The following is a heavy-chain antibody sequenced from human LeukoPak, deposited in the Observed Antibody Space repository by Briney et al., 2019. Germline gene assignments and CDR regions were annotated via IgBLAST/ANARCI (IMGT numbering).Heavy chain of an antibody. CDR3: ARDRGGGHMDV. CDR1: GFTFTTYD. CDR2: IGTTGDT. D-gene: IGHD2-15*01. V-gene: IGHV3-13*01. Sequence: WGSLRLSCAASGFTFTTYDMHWVRQAPGKGLEWVSAIGTTGDTYYPGSVMGRFTIPRENAKNSLYLQMNSLRAGDTAVYYCARDRGGGHMDVWGKGTTVTISS. J-gene: IGHJ6*03.